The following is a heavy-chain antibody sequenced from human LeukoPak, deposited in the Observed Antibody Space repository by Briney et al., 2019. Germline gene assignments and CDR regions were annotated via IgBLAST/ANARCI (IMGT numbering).Heavy chain of an antibody. D-gene: IGHD4-17*01. CDR2: INAGNGNT. J-gene: IGHJ5*02. V-gene: IGHV1-3*01. Sequence: ASVKVSCKASGYTFTSYAMHWVRQAPGQRLEWMGWINAGNGNTKYSQKFQGRVTITRDTSASTAYMELSSLRSEDTAVYYCARSLRVTTPWFDPWGQGTLVTVSS. CDR1: GYTFTSYA. CDR3: ARSLRVTTPWFDP.